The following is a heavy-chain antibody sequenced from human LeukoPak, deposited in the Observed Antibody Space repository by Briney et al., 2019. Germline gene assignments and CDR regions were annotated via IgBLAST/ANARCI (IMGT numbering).Heavy chain of an antibody. V-gene: IGHV3-33*01. D-gene: IGHD4/OR15-4a*01. CDR2: ILYDGSNA. J-gene: IGHJ4*02. CDR3: ARDRGAGKYYDY. CDR1: GFTSRNHG. Sequence: GGSLRLSCAASGFTSRNHGMHWVRQAPGKGLERVAIILYDGSNAYYADSVKGPFTVSRENSTKVLYLQMNSLRVEDTAVYYCARDRGAGKYYDYWGKGTQVTVSS.